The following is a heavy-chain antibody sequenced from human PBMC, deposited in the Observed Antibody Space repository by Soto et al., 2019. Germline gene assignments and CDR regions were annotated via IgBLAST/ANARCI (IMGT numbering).Heavy chain of an antibody. Sequence: SEPLSLTCSVYGASFNIADFHWNWVRQSPGKGQEWIGSVFYAGFTSYNPSLESRVSVSVDTSKNQFSLKVSGVSAADTAVYYCATSQKGYNWNYFDHWGQGALVTVSS. D-gene: IGHD1-20*01. CDR2: VFYAGFT. V-gene: IGHV4-39*01. CDR1: GASFNIADFH. CDR3: ATSQKGYNWNYFDH. J-gene: IGHJ4*02.